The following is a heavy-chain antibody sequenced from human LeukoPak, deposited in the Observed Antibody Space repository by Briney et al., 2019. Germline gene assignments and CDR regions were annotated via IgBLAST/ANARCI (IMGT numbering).Heavy chain of an antibody. D-gene: IGHD2-2*01. CDR1: GFTFSSYW. CDR3: ARGIPIVVVPAAMVPDY. J-gene: IGHJ4*02. V-gene: IGHV3-7*01. Sequence: GGSLRLSCAASGFTFSSYWMSWVRQAPGKGLEWVANIKQDGSEKYYVDSVKGRFTISRDNAKNSLYLQMNSLRAEDTAVYYCARGIPIVVVPAAMVPDYWGQGTLVTVS. CDR2: IKQDGSEK.